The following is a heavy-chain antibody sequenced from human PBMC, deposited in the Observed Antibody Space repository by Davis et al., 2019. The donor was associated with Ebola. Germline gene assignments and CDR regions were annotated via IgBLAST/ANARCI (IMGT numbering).Heavy chain of an antibody. Sequence: GESLKISCADSGFTFSSYWMNWVRQAPGKGLEWVANIKQDGSEKNYVDSVKGRFTISRDNAKSSLYLQMNSLTAEDTAVYYCARDFLGLYAMDVWGKGTTVTVSS. CDR1: GFTFSSYW. CDR3: ARDFLGLYAMDV. V-gene: IGHV3-7*03. J-gene: IGHJ6*04. CDR2: IKQDGSEK. D-gene: IGHD6-19*01.